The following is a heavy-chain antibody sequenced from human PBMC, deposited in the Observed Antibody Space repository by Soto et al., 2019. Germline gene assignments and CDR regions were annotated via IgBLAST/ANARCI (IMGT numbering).Heavy chain of an antibody. CDR1: GGSISSSGYY. CDR3: ARQDYYYDSSGYYYAFDY. V-gene: IGHV4-39*01. Sequence: SETLSLTCTVSGGSISSSGYYWGWIRQPPGKGLEWIGSIYYSGSTYYNPSLKSRVTISVDTSKNQFSLKLSSVTAADTAVYYCARQDYYYDSSGYYYAFDYWGQGTLVTVSS. J-gene: IGHJ4*02. D-gene: IGHD3-22*01. CDR2: IYYSGST.